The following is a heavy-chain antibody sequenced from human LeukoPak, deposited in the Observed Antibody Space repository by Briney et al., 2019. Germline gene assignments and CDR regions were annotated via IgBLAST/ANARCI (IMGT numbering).Heavy chain of an antibody. J-gene: IGHJ6*02. V-gene: IGHV3-23*01. Sequence: HAGGSLRLSCAASGFTFSSYAMTWVRQAPGKGLEWVSTISGSGGSASYADSVKGRFTISRDNSKNTLYLQMNSLRAEDTAVYYCAKGNLAAGSFFGPPSTSMDVWGQGTTVTVSS. CDR2: ISGSGGSA. CDR3: AKGNLAAGSFFGPPSTSMDV. CDR1: GFTFSSYA. D-gene: IGHD6-13*01.